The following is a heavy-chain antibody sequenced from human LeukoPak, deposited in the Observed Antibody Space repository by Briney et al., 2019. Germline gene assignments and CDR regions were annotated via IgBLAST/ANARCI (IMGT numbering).Heavy chain of an antibody. V-gene: IGHV1-2*02. CDR1: RYSFTGYY. CDR2: INVDSGGT. Sequence: ASVKVSCKASRYSFTGYYMHWVRLAPGQGLEWMGWINVDSGGTKYAEKFQGRVTMTRDTSISTAYMELSRLRSDDTAVYYCARDEGYYTYMDVWGKGTTVSVSS. J-gene: IGHJ6*03. CDR3: ARDEGYYTYMDV.